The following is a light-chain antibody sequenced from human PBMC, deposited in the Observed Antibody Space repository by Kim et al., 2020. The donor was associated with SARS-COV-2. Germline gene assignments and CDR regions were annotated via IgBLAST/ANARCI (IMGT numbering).Light chain of an antibody. CDR3: AAWDDSLSGLV. CDR2: WNN. J-gene: IGLJ2*01. Sequence: GQMCDTSGPGSLANIGSYDGVWSQLLPVTAPNLLIYWNNHPPSGVPDRFSGSTSGTSASLAISGLRSEDEADYYCAAWDDSLSGLVFGGGTQLTVL. V-gene: IGLV1-47*01. CDR1: LANIGSYD.